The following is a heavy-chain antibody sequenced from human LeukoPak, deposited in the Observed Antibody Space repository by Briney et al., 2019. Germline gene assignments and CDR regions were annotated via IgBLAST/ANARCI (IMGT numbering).Heavy chain of an antibody. J-gene: IGHJ6*03. Sequence: NPSETLSLTCTVSGGSISSYHWSWIRQPPGKGLEWIGYIYYSGSTNYNPSLKSRVTISVDTSKNQFSLKLSSVTAADTAVYYCARFWYYYYMDVWGKGTTVTVSS. V-gene: IGHV4-59*08. CDR3: ARFWYYYYMDV. D-gene: IGHD3-3*01. CDR2: IYYSGST. CDR1: GGSISSYH.